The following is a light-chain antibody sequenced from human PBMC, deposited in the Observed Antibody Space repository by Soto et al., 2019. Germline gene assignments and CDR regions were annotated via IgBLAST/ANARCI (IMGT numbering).Light chain of an antibody. J-gene: IGKJ1*01. V-gene: IGKV3-15*01. CDR1: QSVSSN. CDR3: QQYNNWPEKWT. Sequence: EIVMTQSPATLSVSPGERATLSCRASQSVSSNLAWYQQKPGQAPRLLIYGASTRATGIPARFSGSGSGTEVTLTVSSLQSEDFAVYYCQQYNNWPEKWTCGQGTKVEIK. CDR2: GAS.